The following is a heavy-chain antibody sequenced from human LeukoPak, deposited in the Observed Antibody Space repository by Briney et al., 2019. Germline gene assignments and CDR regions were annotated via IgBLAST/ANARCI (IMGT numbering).Heavy chain of an antibody. CDR2: IYYSGST. V-gene: IGHV4-39*01. CDR3: ARHPGGYYYDSSGYYTSFDY. CDR1: GGSISSSSYY. D-gene: IGHD3-22*01. Sequence: SETLSLTCTVSGGSISSSSYYWGWIRQPPGKGLEWIGSIYYSGSTYYNPSLKSRVTISVDTSKNQFSLKLSSVTAADTAVYYCARHPGGYYYDSSGYYTSFDYWGQGTLVTVSS. J-gene: IGHJ4*02.